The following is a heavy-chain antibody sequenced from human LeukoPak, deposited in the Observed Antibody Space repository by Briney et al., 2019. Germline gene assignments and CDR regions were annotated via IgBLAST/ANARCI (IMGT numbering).Heavy chain of an antibody. D-gene: IGHD6-13*01. V-gene: IGHV4-39*01. CDR2: IYYSGST. CDR1: GGSISSSYY. J-gene: IGHJ4*02. CDR3: ARREYSSSWCY. Sequence: SETLSLTCTVSGGSISSSYYWGWIRQPPGKGLEWIGSIYYSGSTYYNPSLKSRVTISVDTSKNQFSLKLSSVTAADTAVYYCARREYSSSWCYWGQGTLVTVSS.